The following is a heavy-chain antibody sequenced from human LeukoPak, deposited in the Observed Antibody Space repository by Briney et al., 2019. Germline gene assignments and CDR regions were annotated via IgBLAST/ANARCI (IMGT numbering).Heavy chain of an antibody. CDR1: GGSISSSSYY. Sequence: SETLSLTCTVSGGSISSSSYYWGWIRQPPGKGLEWIGSIYYSGSTYYNPSLKSRVTISVDTSKNQFPLKLSSVTAADTAVYYCASTHGVAARYYYYYGMDVWGQGTTVTVSS. J-gene: IGHJ6*02. V-gene: IGHV4-39*01. CDR2: IYYSGST. D-gene: IGHD2-8*01. CDR3: ASTHGVAARYYYYYGMDV.